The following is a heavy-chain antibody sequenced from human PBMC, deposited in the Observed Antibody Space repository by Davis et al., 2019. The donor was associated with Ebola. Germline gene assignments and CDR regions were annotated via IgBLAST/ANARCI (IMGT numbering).Heavy chain of an antibody. CDR3: ARDGHLTTVTTSYYYGMDV. CDR1: GYTFTGYY. J-gene: IGHJ6*02. V-gene: IGHV1-2*04. D-gene: IGHD4-17*01. Sequence: ASVKVSCKASGYTFTGYYMHWVRQAPGQGLEWMGWINPNSGGTNYAQKFQGWVTMTRDTSISTAYMELSRLRSDDTAVYSCARDGHLTTVTTSYYYGMDVWGQGTTVTVSS. CDR2: INPNSGGT.